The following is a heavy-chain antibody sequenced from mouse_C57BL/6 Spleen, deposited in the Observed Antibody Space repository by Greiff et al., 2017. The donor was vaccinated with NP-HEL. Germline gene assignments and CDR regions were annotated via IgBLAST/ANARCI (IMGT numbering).Heavy chain of an antibody. V-gene: IGHV5-6*02. D-gene: IGHD1-1*01. CDR3: ERREYYYGSSPLFDY. Sequence: EVMLVESGGDLVKPGGSLKLSCAASGFTFSSYGMSWVRQTPDKRLEWVATISSGGSYTYYPDSVKGRFTISRDNAKNTLYLQMSSLKSEDTAMYYCERREYYYGSSPLFDYWGKGTTLTVSS. CDR2: ISSGGSYT. J-gene: IGHJ2*01. CDR1: GFTFSSYG.